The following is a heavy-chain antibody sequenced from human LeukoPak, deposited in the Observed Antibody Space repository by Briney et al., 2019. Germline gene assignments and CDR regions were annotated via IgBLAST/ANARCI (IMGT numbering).Heavy chain of an antibody. J-gene: IGHJ6*02. D-gene: IGHD2-15*01. CDR1: GGSISSYY. CDR2: IYYGENT. CDR3: ARVGGSNYYYYGMDV. V-gene: IGHV4-59*01. Sequence: SETLSPTCTVSGGSISSYYWSWIRQPPGKGLEWIGYIYYGENTNYNPSLKSRVTMSVDTSMNQFSLKLSSVTAADTAVYYCARVGGSNYYYYGMDVWGQGTTVTVSS.